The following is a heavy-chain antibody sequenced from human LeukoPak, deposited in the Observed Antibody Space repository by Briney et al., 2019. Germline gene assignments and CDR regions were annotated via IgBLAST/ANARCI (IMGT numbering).Heavy chain of an antibody. V-gene: IGHV4-39*01. J-gene: IGHJ5*02. CDR1: GGSISSGSYD. Sequence: SQTLSLTCTVSGGSISSGSYDWGWIREPPGKGLEWTGSIYYSGSSYYNPSPKSRVTISVDTSKNQFSLKLSSVTAADTAVYYCARSTATWGQGTLLSVSS. D-gene: IGHD4-17*01. CDR2: IYYSGSS. CDR3: ARSTAT.